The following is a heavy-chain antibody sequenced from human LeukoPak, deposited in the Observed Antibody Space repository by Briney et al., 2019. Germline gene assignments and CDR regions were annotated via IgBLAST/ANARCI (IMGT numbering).Heavy chain of an antibody. D-gene: IGHD6-13*01. Sequence: PGGSLRLSCAASGFTFSSYEMNWVRQAPGKGLEWVSYISSSGSTIYYADSVKGRFTISRDNAKNSLYLQMNSLRAEDTAVYYCARDSEQLDFDYWGQGTLVTVSS. CDR1: GFTFSSYE. CDR3: ARDSEQLDFDY. CDR2: ISSSGSTI. V-gene: IGHV3-48*03. J-gene: IGHJ4*02.